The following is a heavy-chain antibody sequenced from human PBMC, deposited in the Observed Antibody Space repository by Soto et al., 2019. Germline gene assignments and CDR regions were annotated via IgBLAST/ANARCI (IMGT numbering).Heavy chain of an antibody. CDR1: GYTFTSYY. V-gene: IGHV1-46*01. Sequence: GASVKVSCKASGYTFTSYYMHWVRQAPGQGLEWMGIINPSGGSTSYAQKFQGRVTMTRDTSTSTVYMELSSLRSEDTAVYYCARGPDYYYDREYGMDVWGQGTTVTVSS. CDR3: ARGPDYYYDREYGMDV. CDR2: INPSGGST. J-gene: IGHJ6*02. D-gene: IGHD3-22*01.